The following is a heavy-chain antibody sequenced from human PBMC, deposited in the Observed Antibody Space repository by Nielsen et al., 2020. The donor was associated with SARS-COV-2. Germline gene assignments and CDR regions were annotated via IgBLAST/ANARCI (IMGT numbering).Heavy chain of an antibody. CDR2: ISSSSSTI. Sequence: GGSLRLSCAASGFTFSSYSMNWVRQAPGKGLEWVSYISSSSSTIYYADSVKGRFTISRDNAKNSLYLQMNSLRAEDTAVYYCARERSEVIVVVGLRYYYGMDVWGQGTTVTVSS. CDR1: GFTFSSYS. D-gene: IGHD3-22*01. J-gene: IGHJ6*02. V-gene: IGHV3-48*01. CDR3: ARERSEVIVVVGLRYYYGMDV.